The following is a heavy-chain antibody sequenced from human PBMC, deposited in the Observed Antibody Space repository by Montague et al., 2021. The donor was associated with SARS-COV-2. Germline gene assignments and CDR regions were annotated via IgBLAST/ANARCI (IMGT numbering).Heavy chain of an antibody. Sequence: SLRLSCAGSGFTFSDFYINWVRQAPGKGLEWLSFITGTNNGIRYSDSVKGLFTVSRDNAHSSVYLHLDSLTAEDTAVYYCARSLFYGSGGYFDFWGQGTLVAVSS. CDR2: ITGTNNGI. V-gene: IGHV3-11*03. CDR1: GFTFSDFY. D-gene: IGHD3-10*01. J-gene: IGHJ4*02. CDR3: ARSLFYGSGGYFDF.